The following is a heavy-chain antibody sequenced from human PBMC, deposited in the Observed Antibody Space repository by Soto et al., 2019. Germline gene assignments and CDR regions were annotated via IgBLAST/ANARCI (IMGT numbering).Heavy chain of an antibody. Sequence: SETLSLTCTVSDGSISSGDYYWSWIRQYPGKGLERIGYIYYSGSTYSTPSLKSRVTISLDTSKNQFSLKLSSVTAADTAVYYFARDREYCTGGTCPDAFALWGQGTMVTVSS. D-gene: IGHD2-15*01. J-gene: IGHJ3*01. V-gene: IGHV4-31*03. CDR2: IYYSGST. CDR3: ARDREYCTGGTCPDAFAL. CDR1: DGSISSGDYY.